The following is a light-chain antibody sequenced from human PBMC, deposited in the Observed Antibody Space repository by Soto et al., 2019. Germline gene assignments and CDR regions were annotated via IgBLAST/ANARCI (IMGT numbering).Light chain of an antibody. CDR2: GAS. Sequence: EIVMTQSPAILSMSPGERATLSCRASQNVGTSLAWYQQIPGQAPRLLMYGASAGGTSIPARFSGSGYGTEFTLTISRLQSVDFAFYYCKQYNNRPPMYNFGQGTKLEIK. V-gene: IGKV3-15*01. J-gene: IGKJ2*01. CDR3: KQYNNRPPMYN. CDR1: QNVGTS.